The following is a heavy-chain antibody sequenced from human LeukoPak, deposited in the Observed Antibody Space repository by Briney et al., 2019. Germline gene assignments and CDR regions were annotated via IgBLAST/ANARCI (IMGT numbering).Heavy chain of an antibody. D-gene: IGHD3-22*01. CDR2: ISSSSSYI. V-gene: IGHV3-21*01. CDR1: GFTFSSYS. Sequence: SGGSLRLSCAASGFTFSSYSMNWVRQAPGKGLEWVSCISSSSSYIYYADSVKGRFTTSRDNAENSLYLQMNSLRAEDTAVYYCARDLRSSGYYAFDYWGQGTLVTVSS. J-gene: IGHJ4*02. CDR3: ARDLRSSGYYAFDY.